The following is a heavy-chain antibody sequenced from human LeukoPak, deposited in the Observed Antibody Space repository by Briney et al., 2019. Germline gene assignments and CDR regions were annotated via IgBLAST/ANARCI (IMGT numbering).Heavy chain of an antibody. CDR2: IYYSGST. CDR3: ARPTMVRGVVDY. CDR1: GGSISSSSYY. J-gene: IGHJ4*02. V-gene: IGHV4-39*01. D-gene: IGHD3-10*01. Sequence: SETLSLTCTVSGGSISSSSYYWGWIRQPPGKGLEWIGSIYYSGSTYYNPSLKSRVTISVDTSKNQFSMKLSSVTAADTAVYYCARPTMVRGVVDYWGQGTLVTVSS.